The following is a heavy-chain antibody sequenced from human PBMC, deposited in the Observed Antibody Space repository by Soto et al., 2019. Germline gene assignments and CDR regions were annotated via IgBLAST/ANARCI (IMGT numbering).Heavy chain of an antibody. CDR1: GGTFSSYA. CDR2: IIPIFGTA. CDR3: ARNVVVPAAMSARTYYYDSSGYSPFDY. D-gene: IGHD3-22*01. V-gene: IGHV1-69*06. J-gene: IGHJ4*02. Sequence: RASVKVSCKASGGTFSSYAISWVRQAPGQGLEWMGGIIPIFGTANYAQKFQGRVTITADKSTSTAYMELSSLRSEDTAVYYCARNVVVPAAMSARTYYYDSSGYSPFDYWGQGTLVTVSS.